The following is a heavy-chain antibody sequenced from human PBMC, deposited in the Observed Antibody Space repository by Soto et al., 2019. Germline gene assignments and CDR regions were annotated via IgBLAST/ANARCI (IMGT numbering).Heavy chain of an antibody. CDR3: ARHRCFAHYYYYCMDV. D-gene: IGHD3-10*01. CDR2: IYYSGST. CDR1: GDSISRSSYY. V-gene: IGHV4-39*01. Sequence: QLQLQESGPGLAKPSETLSLTCTVSGDSISRSSYYWGWIRQPPGKGLEWIGSIYYSGSTYYNPSVKSRITTSVDTSKNQFSLRRITVTAAATSVYYCARHRCFAHYYYYCMDVWGKGTTVTVSS. J-gene: IGHJ6*04.